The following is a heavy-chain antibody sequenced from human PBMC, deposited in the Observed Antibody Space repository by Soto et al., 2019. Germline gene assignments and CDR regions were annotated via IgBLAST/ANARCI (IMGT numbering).Heavy chain of an antibody. J-gene: IGHJ6*03. CDR1: GGSISSYY. D-gene: IGHD2-15*01. Sequence: PSETLSLTCTVSGGSISSYYWSWIRQPPGKGLEWIGYIYYSGSTNYNPSLKSRVTISVDTSKNQFSLKLSSVTAADTAVYYCARVVVAGGENYYSYYMDVWGKGTTVTVAS. V-gene: IGHV4-59*01. CDR2: IYYSGST. CDR3: ARVVVAGGENYYSYYMDV.